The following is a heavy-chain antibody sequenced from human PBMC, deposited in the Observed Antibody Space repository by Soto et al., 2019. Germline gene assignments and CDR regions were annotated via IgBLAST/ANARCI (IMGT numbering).Heavy chain of an antibody. V-gene: IGHV1-3*01. CDR1: GYTFTGNA. CDR2: IDPGNGNT. D-gene: IGHD3-9*01. CDR3: ARSETGYSRFDY. Sequence: QVQLVQSGAEVKNPGASVKVSCRASGYTFTGNAIHWIRQAPGQRLEWIGKIDPGNGNTKYSKNFMGRVTITRDTSASAAYMELNPLGSEDTSSYSCARSETGYSRFDYWGQGTLVTVSS. J-gene: IGHJ4*02.